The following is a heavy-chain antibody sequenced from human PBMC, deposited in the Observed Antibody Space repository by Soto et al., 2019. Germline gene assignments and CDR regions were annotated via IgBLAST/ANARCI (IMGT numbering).Heavy chain of an antibody. Sequence: LRLSCAASGFTFSSYAMSWVRQAPGKGLEWVSGLSGSGGSTYYADSVKGRFTISRDNSKKTLYLQMSSLRAEDTAVYYCAKNTHWEVAATDPNWFDPWGQGTLVTVSS. D-gene: IGHD6-13*01. CDR2: LSGSGGST. V-gene: IGHV3-23*01. J-gene: IGHJ5*02. CDR3: AKNTHWEVAATDPNWFDP. CDR1: GFTFSSYA.